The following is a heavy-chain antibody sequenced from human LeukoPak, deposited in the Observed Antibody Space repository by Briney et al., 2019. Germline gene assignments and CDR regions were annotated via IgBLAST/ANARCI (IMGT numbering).Heavy chain of an antibody. D-gene: IGHD2-2*01. CDR3: ARDRYCSSTTCYDNFDY. Sequence: GGSLRLSCAASGFTFSSFSMSWVRQAPGKGLEWVSSISSSSTYIYYADSVKGRFTISRDYAKNSLYLQMNSLRAEDTAVYYCARDRYCSSTTCYDNFDYWGQGTLVTVSS. CDR1: GFTFSSFS. J-gene: IGHJ4*02. V-gene: IGHV3-21*01. CDR2: ISSSSTYI.